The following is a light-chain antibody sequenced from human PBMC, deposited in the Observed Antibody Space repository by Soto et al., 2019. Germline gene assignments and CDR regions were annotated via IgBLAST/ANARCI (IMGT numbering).Light chain of an antibody. Sequence: QSVLTQPASVSGSPGQSITISCTGTSSDVGGYNYVSWSQQHPGKAPKLMIYEVSNRPSGVSNRFSGSKSGNTASLTISGLQAEDEADYYSSSYTTTNTYVFGTGTKVTVL. CDR3: SSYTTTNTYV. V-gene: IGLV2-14*01. J-gene: IGLJ1*01. CDR1: SSDVGGYNY. CDR2: EVS.